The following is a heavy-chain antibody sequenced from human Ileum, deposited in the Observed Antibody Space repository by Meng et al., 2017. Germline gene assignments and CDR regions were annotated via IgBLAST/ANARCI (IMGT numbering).Heavy chain of an antibody. Sequence: SLIISCASSGFTFSYHWMHWVRQSPGKGLVWVSRIHSDGSLTSYVDSVKSRFTISRDNAKNTMYLQMNNLGVDDTAVYYCARDVVVGQTTKAPLDYWGQGTLVPVSS. V-gene: IGHV3-74*01. CDR2: IHSDGSLT. J-gene: IGHJ4*02. CDR1: GFTFSYHW. D-gene: IGHD1-26*01. CDR3: ARDVVVGQTTKAPLDY.